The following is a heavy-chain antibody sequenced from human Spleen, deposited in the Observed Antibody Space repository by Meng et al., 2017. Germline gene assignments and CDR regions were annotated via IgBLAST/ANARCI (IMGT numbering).Heavy chain of an antibody. CDR3: ARAPNYDILTGYLYYFDY. CDR1: GGSFSDYY. D-gene: IGHD3-9*01. J-gene: IGHJ4*02. CDR2: INHSGST. Sequence: GSLRLSCVVSGGSFSDYYWSWIRQPPGKGLEWIGEINHSGSTNYNPSLKSRVTISVDTSKNQFSLKLSSVTAADTAVYYCARAPNYDILTGYLYYFDYWGQGTLVTVSS. V-gene: IGHV4-34*01.